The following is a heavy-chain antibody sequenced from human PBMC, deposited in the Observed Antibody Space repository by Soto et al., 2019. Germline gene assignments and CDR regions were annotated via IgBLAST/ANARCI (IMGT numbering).Heavy chain of an antibody. J-gene: IGHJ2*01. Sequence: QVQLQESGPGLVKPSETLSLTCTVSGGSVSSGTYCWSWVRQPPGEGLQYIGYIHHSGSTNYNPSLKSRVSTSVDTSKNPYYLKLSAVTAAETAVYYCARGSIVGGYFDLWGRGTLVTACS. CDR3: ARGSIVGGYFDL. CDR1: GGSVSSGTYC. D-gene: IGHD2-15*01. CDR2: IHHSGST. V-gene: IGHV4-61*01.